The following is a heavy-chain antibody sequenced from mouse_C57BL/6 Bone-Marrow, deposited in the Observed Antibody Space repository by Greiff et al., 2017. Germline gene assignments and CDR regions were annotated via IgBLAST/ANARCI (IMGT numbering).Heavy chain of an antibody. CDR3: ARRGSSYSWYFDV. J-gene: IGHJ1*03. Sequence: VQLQQSGAELVRPGTSVKMSCKASGYTFTNYWIGWAKQRPGHGLEWIGDIYPGGGYTNYNEKFKGKATLTADKSSSTAYMQFSSLTSEDSAIYYCARRGSSYSWYFDVWGTGTTVTVSS. CDR2: IYPGGGYT. D-gene: IGHD1-1*01. V-gene: IGHV1-63*01. CDR1: GYTFTNYW.